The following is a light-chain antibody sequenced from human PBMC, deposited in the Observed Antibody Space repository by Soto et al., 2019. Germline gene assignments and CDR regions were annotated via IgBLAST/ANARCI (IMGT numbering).Light chain of an antibody. CDR1: QSVSSSY. Sequence: EIVVTQSPGTLSLSPGERATLSCRASQSVSSSYLAWYQQKPGQAPGLLIYGASSRATGIPDRFSGSGSGTDFTLTISRLEPEDFAVYYCQQYGSSPLTFGGGTKVEIK. CDR3: QQYGSSPLT. J-gene: IGKJ4*01. CDR2: GAS. V-gene: IGKV3-20*01.